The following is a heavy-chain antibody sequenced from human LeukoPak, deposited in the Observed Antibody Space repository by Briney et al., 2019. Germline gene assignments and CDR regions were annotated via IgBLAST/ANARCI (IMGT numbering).Heavy chain of an antibody. V-gene: IGHV4-59*08. J-gene: IGHJ4*02. D-gene: IGHD6-19*01. CDR2: IYYSGST. CDR3: ARQSNSGWYVDRYYYFDY. Sequence: SETLSLTCTVSGGSISSYYWSWIRQPPGKGLEWIGYIYYSGSTYYNASLKSRVTISVDTSKNQFSLKLSSVTAADTAVYYCARQSNSGWYVDRYYYFDYWGQGTLVTVSS. CDR1: GGSISSYY.